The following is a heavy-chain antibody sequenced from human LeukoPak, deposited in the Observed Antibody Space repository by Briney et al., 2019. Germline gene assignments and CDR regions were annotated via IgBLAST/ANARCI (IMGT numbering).Heavy chain of an antibody. CDR1: GFTVSSNY. CDR2: ISGIDNNT. CDR3: AKDPDASWYFDL. Sequence: GGSLRLSCAASGFTVSSNYMTWVGQAPGQGLEWVSAISGIDNNTYYADSVKGRFTTSRDNSKNTMNLQMNSLRAADTAAYYRAKDPDASWYFDLWGRGSLVTVSS. V-gene: IGHV3-23*01. J-gene: IGHJ2*01.